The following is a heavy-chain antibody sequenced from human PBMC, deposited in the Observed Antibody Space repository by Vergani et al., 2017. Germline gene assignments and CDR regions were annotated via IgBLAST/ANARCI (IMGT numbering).Heavy chain of an antibody. D-gene: IGHD5-24*01. Sequence: QVQLVESGGDVGQTGRYLRLYCEASGFTFSSYSMQWVRQAPGKGREWVAVIGYDGSNKYYADSMKGRFTISRDTYKKTLYLQMNSLRAEDTCVDYCARGTSVGYNYYFDYWGQGTLVTVSS. V-gene: IGHV3-33*01. J-gene: IGHJ4*02. CDR3: ARGTSVGYNYYFDY. CDR1: GFTFSSYS. CDR2: IGYDGSNK.